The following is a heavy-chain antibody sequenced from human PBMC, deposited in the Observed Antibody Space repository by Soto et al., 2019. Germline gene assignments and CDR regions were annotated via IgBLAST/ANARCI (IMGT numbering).Heavy chain of an antibody. Sequence: HPGGSLRLSCAASGFPFSSYWMNWVRQAPGKGLVWVSRINSDGSSTIYADSVKGRFTISRDNAKNTLYLQMNSLRGEDTAVYYCARQHGDYFDYWGQGILVTVSS. V-gene: IGHV3-74*01. CDR3: ARQHGDYFDY. D-gene: IGHD4-17*01. CDR1: GFPFSSYW. CDR2: INSDGSST. J-gene: IGHJ4*02.